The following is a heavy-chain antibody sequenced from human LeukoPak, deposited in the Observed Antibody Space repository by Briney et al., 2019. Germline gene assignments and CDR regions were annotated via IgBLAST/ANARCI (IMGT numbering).Heavy chain of an antibody. CDR1: GFTFSSYG. Sequence: GRSLRLSCAASGFTFSSYGMHWVRQAPGKGLEWVAVISYDGSNKYYADSVKGRFTISRDNSKNTLYLQMNSLRAEDTAVYYCAKDLTYYYDSSSYYIWGQGTLVTVSS. J-gene: IGHJ4*02. CDR2: ISYDGSNK. CDR3: AKDLTYYYDSSSYYI. D-gene: IGHD3-22*01. V-gene: IGHV3-30*18.